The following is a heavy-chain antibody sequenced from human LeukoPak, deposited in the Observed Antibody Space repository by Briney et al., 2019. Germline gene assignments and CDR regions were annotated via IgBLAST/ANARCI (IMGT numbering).Heavy chain of an antibody. CDR1: SGSISGYY. CDR2: IHYSGST. J-gene: IGHJ4*02. Sequence: SESLSLTCTVSSGSISGYYWSCIRQPPGKGLEWIGYIHYSGSTNYNPSLKSRVTISVDTSKTHFSLKLNSVTAADTAVNYWAGGEGWLVRYWGQGTLVTVSS. CDR3: AGGEGWLVRY. D-gene: IGHD6-19*01. V-gene: IGHV4-59*01.